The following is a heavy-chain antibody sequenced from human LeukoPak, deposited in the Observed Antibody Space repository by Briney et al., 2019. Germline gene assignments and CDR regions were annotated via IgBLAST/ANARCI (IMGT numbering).Heavy chain of an antibody. CDR3: ARDSPANDAFDI. Sequence: ASVKVSCKASGYTFTNYGISWVRQAPGQGLEWMGRISANNGNTNYAQKLQGRVTMTTDTSTSTAYMELRSLRSDDTAVYYCARDSPANDAFDIWGQGTMVTVSS. CDR1: GYTFTNYG. J-gene: IGHJ3*02. V-gene: IGHV1-18*01. CDR2: ISANNGNT.